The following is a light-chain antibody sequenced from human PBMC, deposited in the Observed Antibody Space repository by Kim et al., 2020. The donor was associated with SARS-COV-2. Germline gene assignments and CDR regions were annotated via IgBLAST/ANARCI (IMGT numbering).Light chain of an antibody. CDR2: KAS. CDR1: QSIGTW. Sequence: SESVGTRSTNTYRPSQSIGTWLAWYQQKPGKAPELWIYKASTLETGVPSRFSGSGSGTEFTLTISSLQPEDSASYHCQKYYALWTFGQGTKVDIK. J-gene: IGKJ1*01. CDR3: QKYYALWT. V-gene: IGKV1-5*03.